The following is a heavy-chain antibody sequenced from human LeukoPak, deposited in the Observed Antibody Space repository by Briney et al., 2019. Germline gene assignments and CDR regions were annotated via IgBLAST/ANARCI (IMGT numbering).Heavy chain of an antibody. CDR1: GYTFTSYA. V-gene: IGHV1-3*01. Sequence: ASVKVSCKASGYTFTSYAMHWVRQAPGQRLEWMGWINAGNGNTKYSQKFQGRVTITRDTSASTAYMELSSLRSEDTAVYHCARSVRGVTYYYFDYWGQGTLVTVSS. CDR2: INAGNGNT. CDR3: ARSVRGVTYYYFDY. J-gene: IGHJ4*02. D-gene: IGHD3-10*01.